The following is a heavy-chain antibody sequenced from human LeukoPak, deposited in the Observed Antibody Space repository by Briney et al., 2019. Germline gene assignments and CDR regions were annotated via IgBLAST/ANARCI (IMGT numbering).Heavy chain of an antibody. CDR1: GFTFSSYW. D-gene: IGHD2-2*02. V-gene: IGHV3-7*01. J-gene: IGHJ4*02. CDR3: ARDWGSYCSSTSCYTRLTYYFDY. CDR2: IKQDGSEK. Sequence: GGSLRLSCAASGFTFSSYWMSWVRQAPGKGLEWVANIKQDGSEKYYVDSVKGRFTISRDNAKNSLCLQMNSLRAEDTAVYYCARDWGSYCSSTSCYTRLTYYFDYWGQGALVTVSS.